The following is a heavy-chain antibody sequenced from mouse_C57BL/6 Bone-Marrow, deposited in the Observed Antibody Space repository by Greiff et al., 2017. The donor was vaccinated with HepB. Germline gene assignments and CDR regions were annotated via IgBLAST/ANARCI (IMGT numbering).Heavy chain of an antibody. CDR1: GYTFTSYW. Sequence: VQLQQPGAELVKPGASVKMSCKASGYTFTSYWITWVKQRPGQGLEWIGDIYPGSGSTNYNEKFKSKATLTVDTSSSTAYMQLSSLTSEDSAVYYCARGYYGNPWFAYWGQGTLVTVSA. CDR3: ARGYYGNPWFAY. CDR2: IYPGSGST. V-gene: IGHV1-55*01. D-gene: IGHD2-1*01. J-gene: IGHJ3*01.